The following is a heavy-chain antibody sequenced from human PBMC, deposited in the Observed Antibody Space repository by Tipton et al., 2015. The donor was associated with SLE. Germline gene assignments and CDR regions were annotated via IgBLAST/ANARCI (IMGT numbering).Heavy chain of an antibody. CDR1: GGSISGHY. V-gene: IGHV4-59*11. J-gene: IGHJ6*03. D-gene: IGHD4-17*01. CDR2: IYYSGST. Sequence: TLSLTCTVSGGSISGHYLSWIRQPPGKGLEWIGYIYYSGSTNYNPSLKSRVTISVDTSKNQFSLKLSSVTAADTAVYYCARAPFSDYGDSPDYYYYMDVWGKGTTVTVS. CDR3: ARAPFSDYGDSPDYYYYMDV.